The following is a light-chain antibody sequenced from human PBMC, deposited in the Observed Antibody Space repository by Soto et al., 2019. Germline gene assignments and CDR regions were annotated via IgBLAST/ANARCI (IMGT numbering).Light chain of an antibody. CDR3: SSYAGSNRVL. CDR1: SSDVGGYDY. Sequence: QSALTQSPSASGSPGQAVTISCTGTSSDVGGYDYVSWYQQHPGKAPKLMIYEVTKRPSGVPDRFSGSESGNTASLTVSGLQAEDEADYYCSSYAGSNRVLFGGGTKVTVL. J-gene: IGLJ2*01. V-gene: IGLV2-8*01. CDR2: EVT.